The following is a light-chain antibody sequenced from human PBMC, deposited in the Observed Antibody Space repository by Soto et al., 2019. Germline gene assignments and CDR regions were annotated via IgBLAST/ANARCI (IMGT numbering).Light chain of an antibody. CDR1: SSNIGNNY. Sequence: QSVLTQPPSVSAAPGQKVTIPCSGSSSNIGNNYVSWYQQLPGTAPKLLIYDNNKRPSGIPDRLSGSKSGTSATLGITGLQTGDEADYYCGTWDSSLSVLYVFGTGTKVTVL. CDR3: GTWDSSLSVLYV. J-gene: IGLJ1*01. V-gene: IGLV1-51*01. CDR2: DNN.